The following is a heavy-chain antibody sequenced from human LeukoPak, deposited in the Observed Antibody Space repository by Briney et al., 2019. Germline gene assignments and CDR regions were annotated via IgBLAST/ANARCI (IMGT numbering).Heavy chain of an antibody. CDR3: ARKGVGGELGGFDY. V-gene: IGHV3-21*04. D-gene: IGHD3-16*01. J-gene: IGHJ4*02. CDR2: ISSGSSAI. Sequence: GGSLRLSCEASGFTFTTYSMTWVRQAPGKGLEWVSIISSGSSAIFSADALKGRFTISRDDAKNLLYLDMNSLRVEDTAFYHCARKGVGGELGGFDYWGQGTLVTVSS. CDR1: GFTFTTYS.